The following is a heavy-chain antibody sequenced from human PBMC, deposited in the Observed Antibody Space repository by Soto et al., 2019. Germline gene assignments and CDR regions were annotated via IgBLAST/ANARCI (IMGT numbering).Heavy chain of an antibody. CDR2: IHYSGST. J-gene: IGHJ4*02. CDR1: GGSVSSGNYY. V-gene: IGHV4-61*01. Sequence: SETLSLTCTVSGGSVSSGNYYWSWIRQPPGKGLEWIGYIHYSGSTNYNPSLKSRVTISVDTSKNQFSLKLSSVTAADTAVYCCARVDHSYGYGYFDYWGQGTLVAVSS. D-gene: IGHD5-18*01. CDR3: ARVDHSYGYGYFDY.